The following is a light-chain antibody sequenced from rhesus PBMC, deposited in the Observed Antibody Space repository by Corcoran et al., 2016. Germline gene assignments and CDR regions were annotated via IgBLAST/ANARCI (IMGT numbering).Light chain of an antibody. CDR1: QGSSNW. J-gene: IGKJ2*01. V-gene: IGKV1-33*02. CDR3: QQHNSNPYS. CDR2: AAS. Sequence: DIQMTQSPSSLSASVGDRVTINCQASQGSSNWVAWYQQKPGKAPKFLMYAASSLQSGVPSRFRGSGSGTEFTLPISSLQPEVFATYFCQQHNSNPYSFGQGTKVEIK.